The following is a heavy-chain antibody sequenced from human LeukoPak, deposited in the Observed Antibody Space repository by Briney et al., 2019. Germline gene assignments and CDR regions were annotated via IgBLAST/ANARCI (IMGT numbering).Heavy chain of an antibody. V-gene: IGHV3-11*01. CDR3: ASAPLYNWFDP. CDR1: GFTFSDYY. Sequence: GGSLRLSCAASGFTFSDYYMSWIRQAPGKGLEWVSYISSSGSTIYYADSMKGRFTISRDNAKNSLYLQMNSLRAEDTAVYYCASAPLYNWFDPWGQGTLVTVSS. J-gene: IGHJ5*02. CDR2: ISSSGSTI.